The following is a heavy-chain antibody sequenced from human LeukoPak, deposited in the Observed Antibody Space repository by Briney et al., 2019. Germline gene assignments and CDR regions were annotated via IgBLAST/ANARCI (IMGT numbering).Heavy chain of an antibody. J-gene: IGHJ4*02. CDR3: ARAGGVHNTPLDLDY. Sequence: PWETLSLTCTVSGASISSHCWSWIRQPPGKGLECIGDFSYSGSTNYNPSLKSRVTISVDTSKNQFSLKLTSVTAADTAVYYCARAGGVHNTPLDLDYWGQGVLVTVSS. CDR2: FSYSGST. D-gene: IGHD3/OR15-3a*01. CDR1: GASISSHC. V-gene: IGHV4-59*11.